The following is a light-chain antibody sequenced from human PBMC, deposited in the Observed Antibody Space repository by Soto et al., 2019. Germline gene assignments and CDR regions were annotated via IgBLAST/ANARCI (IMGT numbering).Light chain of an antibody. V-gene: IGKV3-20*01. CDR1: QSVSSSY. CDR2: GAS. Sequence: EIVLTQSPVTLCLSPGERATLSCRASQSVSSSYLAWYQQKPGQAPRLLIYGASSRATGIPDRFSGSGSGTDFTLTISRLEPEDFAVYYCQQYGSSPPGTFGQGTKV. CDR3: QQYGSSPPGT. J-gene: IGKJ1*01.